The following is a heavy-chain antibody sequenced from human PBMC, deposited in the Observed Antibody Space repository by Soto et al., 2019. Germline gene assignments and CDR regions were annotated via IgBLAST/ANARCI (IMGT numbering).Heavy chain of an antibody. CDR3: AREEGYCSSTSCYWAGYMDV. Sequence: GGSLRLSCAASGFTFSSYSMNWVRQAPGKGLEWVSYISSSSSTIYYADSVKGRFTISRDNAKNSLYLQMNSLRAEDTAVYYCAREEGYCSSTSCYWAGYMDVWGKGTTVTVSS. V-gene: IGHV3-48*01. J-gene: IGHJ6*03. CDR2: ISSSSSTI. D-gene: IGHD2-2*01. CDR1: GFTFSSYS.